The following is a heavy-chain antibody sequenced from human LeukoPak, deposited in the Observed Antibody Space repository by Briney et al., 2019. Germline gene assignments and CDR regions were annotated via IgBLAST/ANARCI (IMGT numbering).Heavy chain of an antibody. D-gene: IGHD1-26*01. CDR2: INHRGST. CDR1: GGSSSGYY. J-gene: IGHJ4*02. V-gene: IGHV4-34*01. Sequence: PSETLSLTCAVYGGSSSGYYWSWIRQPPGRGLEWIGEINHRGSTNRNSSLKSRVTISVDTSKNQFSLKVTSVIAADTAVYYCARVPESVGINYFDYWGQGILVTVSS. CDR3: ARVPESVGINYFDY.